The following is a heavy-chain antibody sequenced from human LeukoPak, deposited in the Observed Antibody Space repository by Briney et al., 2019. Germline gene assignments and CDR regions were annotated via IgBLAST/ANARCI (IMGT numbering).Heavy chain of an antibody. CDR1: GGSISSSSYY. CDR2: IYYSGST. V-gene: IGHV4-39*01. J-gene: IGHJ4*02. Sequence: SETLSPTCTVSGGSISSSSYYWGWIRQPPGKGLEWIGSIYYSGSTYYNPSLKSRVTISVDTSKNQFSLKLSSVTAADTAVYYCARNTLRYFDWASFDYWGQGTLVTVSS. CDR3: ARNTLRYFDWASFDY. D-gene: IGHD3-9*01.